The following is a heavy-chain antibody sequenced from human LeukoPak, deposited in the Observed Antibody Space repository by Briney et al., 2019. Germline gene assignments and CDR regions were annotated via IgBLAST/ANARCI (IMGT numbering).Heavy chain of an antibody. CDR2: ISYDGSNK. V-gene: IGHV3-30-3*01. J-gene: IGHJ4*02. CDR1: GFTFSNYA. Sequence: GGSLRLSCAASGFTFSNYAMYWVRQAPVKGLEWVAVISYDGSNKYYADSVKGRFTISRDNSKNTLYLQMESLGAEDTAVCYCAREGRYYGSAIYPYYFDYWGQGTLVTVSS. D-gene: IGHD3-10*01. CDR3: AREGRYYGSAIYPYYFDY.